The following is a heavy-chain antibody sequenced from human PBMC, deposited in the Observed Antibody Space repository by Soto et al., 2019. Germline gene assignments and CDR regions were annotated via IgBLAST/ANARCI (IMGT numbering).Heavy chain of an antibody. CDR1: GGSFSGYY. V-gene: IGHV4-34*01. D-gene: IGHD1-26*01. CDR2: INHSGST. Sequence: SETLSLTCAVSGGSFSGYYWSWSRQPPGKGLEWIGEINHSGSTNYNPSLKSRVTISVDTSKNQFSLKLSSVTAADTAVYYCARRTGTKGSLFDPWGQGTLVTVSS. CDR3: ARRTGTKGSLFDP. J-gene: IGHJ5*01.